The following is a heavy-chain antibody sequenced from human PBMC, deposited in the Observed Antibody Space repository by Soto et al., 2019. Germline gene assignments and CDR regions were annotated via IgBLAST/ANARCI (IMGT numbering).Heavy chain of an antibody. CDR3: ARVSFGHGSPYYYYGMDV. Sequence: ASVKVSCKASGYTFTGYYMHWVRQAPGQGLEWMGWINPNSGGTNYAQKFQGWVTVTRDTSISTAYMELSRLRSDDTAVYYCARVSFGHGSPYYYYGMDVWGQGTTVTVSS. J-gene: IGHJ6*02. D-gene: IGHD3-10*01. V-gene: IGHV1-2*04. CDR1: GYTFTGYY. CDR2: INPNSGGT.